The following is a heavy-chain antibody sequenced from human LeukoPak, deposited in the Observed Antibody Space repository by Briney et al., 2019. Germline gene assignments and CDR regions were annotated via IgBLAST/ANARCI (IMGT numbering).Heavy chain of an antibody. D-gene: IGHD2-15*01. CDR3: ARTTGFIVVVVAAHFDY. CDR1: GYTFTSYG. J-gene: IGHJ4*02. V-gene: IGHV1-18*01. CDR2: ISAYNGNT. Sequence: ASVKVSCKASGYTFTSYGISWVRQAPGQGLEWMGWISAYNGNTNYAQKLQGRVIMTTDTSTSTAYMELRSLRSDDTAVCYCARTTGFIVVVVAAHFDYWGQGTLVTVSS.